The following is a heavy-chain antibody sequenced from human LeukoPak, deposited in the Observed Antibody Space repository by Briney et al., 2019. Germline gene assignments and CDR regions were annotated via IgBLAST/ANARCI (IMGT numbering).Heavy chain of an antibody. V-gene: IGHV1-69*04. J-gene: IGHJ3*02. CDR3: ARDLSDSRHYYDSSGYDAFDI. Sequence: GASVKVSCKASGGTFSSYAISWVRQAPGQGLEWMGRIIPTLGIANYAQKFQGRVTITADKSTSTAYMELSSLRSEDTAGYYCARDLSDSRHYYDSSGYDAFDIWGQGTMVTVSS. CDR1: GGTFSSYA. CDR2: IIPTLGIA. D-gene: IGHD3-22*01.